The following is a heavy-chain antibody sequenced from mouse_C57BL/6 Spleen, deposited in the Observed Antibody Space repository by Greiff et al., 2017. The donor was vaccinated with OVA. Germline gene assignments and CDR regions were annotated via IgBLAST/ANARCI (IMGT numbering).Heavy chain of an antibody. CDR3: ERYALLRDLYYYAMDY. D-gene: IGHD1-1*01. Sequence: QVQLKQPGAELVKPGASVKLSCKASGYTFTSYWMHWVKQRPGQGLEWIGMIHPNSGSTNYNEKFKSKATLTVDKSSSTAYMQLSSLTSEDSAVYYCERYALLRDLYYYAMDYWGQGTSVTVSS. CDR1: GYTFTSYW. V-gene: IGHV1-64*01. CDR2: IHPNSGST. J-gene: IGHJ4*01.